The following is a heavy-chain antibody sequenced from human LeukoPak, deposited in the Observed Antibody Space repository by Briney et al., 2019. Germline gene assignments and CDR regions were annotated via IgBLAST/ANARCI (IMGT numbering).Heavy chain of an antibody. D-gene: IGHD3-22*01. Sequence: GGALRLSCAASGFAFSTDSMNWVRQPPGKGLGWGSSISLDSASIYHADSVKGRVTISRDNAKNSLHLQMDSLRAEDTAVYYCTKHITTDATTPFHYGMDVWGQWTTVTVSS. J-gene: IGHJ6*02. CDR3: TKHITTDATTPFHYGMDV. CDR1: GFAFSTDS. V-gene: IGHV3-21*01. CDR2: ISLDSASI.